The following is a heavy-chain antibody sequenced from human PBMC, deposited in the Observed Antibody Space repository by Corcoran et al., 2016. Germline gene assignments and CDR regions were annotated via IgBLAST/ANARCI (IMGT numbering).Heavy chain of an antibody. CDR1: GYTFTSYG. J-gene: IGHJ6*02. CDR3: ARESGSPDTYYYYGMDV. CDR2: ISAYNGNT. V-gene: IGHV1-18*01. Sequence: QVQLVQSGAEVKKPGASVKVSCKASGYTFTSYGISWVRQAPGQGLEWMGWISAYNGNTNYAQKLQGRVTMTTDTSTSTTYMELRSLRSDDTAVYYCARESGSPDTYYYYGMDVWGQGTTVTVSS. D-gene: IGHD5-18*01.